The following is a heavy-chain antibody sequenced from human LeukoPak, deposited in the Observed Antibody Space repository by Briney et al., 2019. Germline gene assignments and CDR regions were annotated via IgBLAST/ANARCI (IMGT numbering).Heavy chain of an antibody. D-gene: IGHD2-2*01. CDR2: ISGNNDHP. V-gene: IGHV1-18*04. Sequence: ASVTVSCKASGYTFSNFGISWVRQAPGQGLEWMGWISGNNDHPHYGQKFQGRLTVTTDSSTSTAYMELRNLRSDDTAVYYCARDGTSTDDYWGQGTLVTVSS. J-gene: IGHJ4*02. CDR1: GYTFSNFG. CDR3: ARDGTSTDDY.